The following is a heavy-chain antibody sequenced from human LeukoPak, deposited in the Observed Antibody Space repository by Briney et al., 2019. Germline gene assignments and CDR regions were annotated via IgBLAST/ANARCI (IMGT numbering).Heavy chain of an antibody. J-gene: IGHJ3*02. Sequence: GGSLRLSCVAAGFDFSNYAMTWVRQAPGKGLEWYLSINGGGERSYYVDSVKGRFTISRDNSKTTVYLQMNKLRVEDTALYYCLKGGWGTSFHIWGQGTMVSVSP. CDR2: INGGGERS. CDR1: GFDFSNYA. D-gene: IGHD7-27*01. V-gene: IGHV3-23*01. CDR3: LKGGWGTSFHI.